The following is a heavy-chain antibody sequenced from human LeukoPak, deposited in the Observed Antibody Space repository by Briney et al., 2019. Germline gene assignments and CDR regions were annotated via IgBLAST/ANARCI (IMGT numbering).Heavy chain of an antibody. J-gene: IGHJ4*02. D-gene: IGHD3-3*01. V-gene: IGHV3-21*01. CDR2: ISSSSSYI. CDR3: ARGLAYDSWSGYYKY. Sequence: GGSLRLSCAASGFTFSSYSMNWVRQAPGKGLEWVSSISSSSSYIYYADSVKGRFTISRDNAKNSLYLQVNSLRAEDTAVYYCARGLAYDSWSGYYKYWGQGTLVTVSS. CDR1: GFTFSSYS.